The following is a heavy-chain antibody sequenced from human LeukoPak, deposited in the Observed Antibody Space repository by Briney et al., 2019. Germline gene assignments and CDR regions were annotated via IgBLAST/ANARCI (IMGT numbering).Heavy chain of an antibody. V-gene: IGHV4-38-2*02. D-gene: IGHD3-3*01. CDR2: IYHSGSA. CDR3: ARGRTIFGVVDALDI. J-gene: IGHJ3*02. Sequence: PSETLSLTCTVSDFSISSGYYWGWIRQPPGKGLEWIASIYHSGSAYYNPSLKSRVTISVDTSKNQFSLKLSSVTAADMAVYYCARGRTIFGVVDALDIWGQGTMVTVSS. CDR1: DFSISSGYY.